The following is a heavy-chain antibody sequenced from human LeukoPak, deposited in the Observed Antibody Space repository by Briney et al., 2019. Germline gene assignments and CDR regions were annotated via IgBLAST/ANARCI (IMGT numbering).Heavy chain of an antibody. D-gene: IGHD6-19*01. J-gene: IGHJ4*02. V-gene: IGHV4-34*01. CDR1: GGSISGYY. Sequence: PSETLSLTCTVSGGSISGYYYNWIRQPPGKGLEWIGEINRSGSTNYNPSLKSRVTISVDTSKNQFSLRLSSLTAADTAVYYCARRGYRSSGWQTWGQGTLVTVSS. CDR2: INRSGST. CDR3: ARRGYRSSGWQT.